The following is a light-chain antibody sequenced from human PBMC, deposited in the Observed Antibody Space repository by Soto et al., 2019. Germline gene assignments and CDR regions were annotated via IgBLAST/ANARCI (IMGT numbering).Light chain of an antibody. CDR1: QTVNSSY. CDR2: GAS. Sequence: EIVLTQSPATLSLSPGERATLSCWASQTVNSSYLAWYQQKPGQAPRLLIYGASSRATGIPDRFSGSGSGTDLTLTISRLEPEDFALYSCQQYGSSRPTFGQGTRVDIK. J-gene: IGKJ1*01. V-gene: IGKV3-20*01. CDR3: QQYGSSRPT.